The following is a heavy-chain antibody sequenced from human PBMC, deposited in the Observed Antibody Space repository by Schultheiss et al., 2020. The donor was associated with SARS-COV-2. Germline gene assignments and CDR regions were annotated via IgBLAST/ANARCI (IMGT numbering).Heavy chain of an antibody. D-gene: IGHD3-9*01. J-gene: IGHJ4*02. CDR1: VESVSGGD. V-gene: IGHV4-34*01. CDR2: ITHSGNT. Sequence: SQTLSLTCDINVESVSGGDWTWIRHPPGKGLEWIGEITHSGNTKYRPSLKSRVVISVGPSKKQFSLKLTSLTAADTAIYYCARGRRLTYLDWSSTLTEHYFDSWGQGTPVTVSS. CDR3: ARGRRLTYLDWSSTLTEHYFDS.